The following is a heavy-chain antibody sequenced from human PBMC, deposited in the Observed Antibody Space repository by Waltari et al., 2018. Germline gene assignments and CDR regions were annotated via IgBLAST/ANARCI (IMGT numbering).Heavy chain of an antibody. D-gene: IGHD1-26*01. Sequence: QLQLQQSGPGLVKPSEYLFLSCAVSGDSVSNNYWWSWVLQPPGKGLEWIGQIHGTGKTNYNPSLESRVTVSMDTSNNQFSLRVTSPTAADTAVYFCARDRGRGLYLDSWGQGTLVTVS. CDR1: GDSVSNNYW. J-gene: IGHJ4*02. CDR2: IHGTGKT. CDR3: ARDRGRGLYLDS. V-gene: IGHV4-4*02.